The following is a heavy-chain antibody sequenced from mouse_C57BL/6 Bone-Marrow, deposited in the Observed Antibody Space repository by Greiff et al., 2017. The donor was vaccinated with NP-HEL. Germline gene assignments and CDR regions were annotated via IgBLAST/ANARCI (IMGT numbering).Heavy chain of an antibody. J-gene: IGHJ3*01. CDR1: GFSLTSYG. CDR3: ARNRGAY. Sequence: QVQLQQSGPGLVQPSQSLSITCTASGFSLTSYGVHWVRQSPGKGLEWLGVIWSGGSTDYNAAFISRLSISKDNSKSQVFFKMNSLQADDTAIYYCARNRGAYWGQGTLVTVSA. V-gene: IGHV2-2*01. CDR2: IWSGGST.